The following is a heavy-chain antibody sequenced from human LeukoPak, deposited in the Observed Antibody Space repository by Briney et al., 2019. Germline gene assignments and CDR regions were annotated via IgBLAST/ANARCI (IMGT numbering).Heavy chain of an antibody. V-gene: IGHV3-74*01. J-gene: IGHJ6*03. CDR1: GFTFSSYW. D-gene: IGHD3-3*01. CDR3: ARDRRRSYDFWSGPRGYYYYYMDV. CDR2: INSDGSST. Sequence: GGSLRLSCAASGFTFSSYWMHWVRQAPGKGLVWVSRINSDGSSTSYADSVKGRFTISRDNAKNSLYLQMNSLRAEDTAVYYCARDRRRSYDFWSGPRGYYYYYMDVWGKGTTVTVSS.